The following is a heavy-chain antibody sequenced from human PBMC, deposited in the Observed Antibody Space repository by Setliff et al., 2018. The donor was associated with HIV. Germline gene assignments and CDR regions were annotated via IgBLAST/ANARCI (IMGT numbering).Heavy chain of an antibody. J-gene: IGHJ4*02. D-gene: IGHD2-15*01. CDR2: IYYSGST. CDR1: GGSISSYY. Sequence: SETLSLTCTVSGGSISSYYWSWIRQSPGKGLEWIGYIYYSGSTYHNPSLKSRVTISVDTSKNQFSLRLSSVTAADTAVYYCARHSFPFGGKGVDYWGQGTLVTVSS. V-gene: IGHV4-59*08. CDR3: ARHSFPFGGKGVDY.